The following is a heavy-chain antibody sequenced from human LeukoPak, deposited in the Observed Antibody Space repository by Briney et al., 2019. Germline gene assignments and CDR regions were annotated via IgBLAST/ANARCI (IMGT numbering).Heavy chain of an antibody. D-gene: IGHD3-10*01. J-gene: IGHJ5*02. CDR1: GYSFTSYW. CDR2: IYPGDSDT. V-gene: IGHV5-51*01. Sequence: GESLKISCKGSGYSFTSYWIGWVRQMPGKGLEWMGIIYPGDSDTRYSPSFQGQVTISADKSISTAYLQWSSLKASDTAMYYCTRIRITMIRGVDNWFDPWGQGTLVTVSS. CDR3: TRIRITMIRGVDNWFDP.